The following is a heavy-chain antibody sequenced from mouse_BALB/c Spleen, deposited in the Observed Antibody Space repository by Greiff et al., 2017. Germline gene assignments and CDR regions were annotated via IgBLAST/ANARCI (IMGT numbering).Heavy chain of an antibody. V-gene: IGHV2-9-2*01. CDR3: VREDGNYPFAY. Sequence: VKLMESGPGLVAPSQSLSITCTVSGFSLTSYDISWIRQPPGKGLEWLGVIWTGGGTNYNSAFMSRLSISKDNSKSQVFLKMNSLQTDDTAIYYCVREDGNYPFAYWGQGTLVTVSA. CDR2: IWTGGGT. D-gene: IGHD2-1*01. CDR1: GFSLTSYD. J-gene: IGHJ3*01.